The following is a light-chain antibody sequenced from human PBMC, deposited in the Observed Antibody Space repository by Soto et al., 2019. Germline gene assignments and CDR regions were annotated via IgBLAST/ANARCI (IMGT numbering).Light chain of an antibody. J-gene: IGKJ4*01. CDR3: QQYGSVPLT. V-gene: IGKV3-20*01. Sequence: EIVLTQSPGTLSLSPGERATLSCRACESVSTNYLAWYQQKPGQAPRLLISGASSRATGIPDRFSGSGSGADFTLTINRLEPEDFAVYYCQQYGSVPLTFGGGTKVEIK. CDR1: ESVSTNY. CDR2: GAS.